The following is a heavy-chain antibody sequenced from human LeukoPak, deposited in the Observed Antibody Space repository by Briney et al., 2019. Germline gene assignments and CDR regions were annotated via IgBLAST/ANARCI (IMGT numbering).Heavy chain of an antibody. V-gene: IGHV4-34*01. J-gene: IGHJ4*02. CDR2: INHSGST. D-gene: IGHD6-19*01. CDR1: GGSFSGYY. CDR3: ARASGYSSGWSYGGLDY. Sequence: SETLSLSCAVYGGSFSGYYWSWIRQPPGKGLEWIGEINHSGSTNYNPSLKSRVTISVDTSKNQFSLKLSSVTAADTAVYYCARASGYSSGWSYGGLDYWGQGTLVTVSS.